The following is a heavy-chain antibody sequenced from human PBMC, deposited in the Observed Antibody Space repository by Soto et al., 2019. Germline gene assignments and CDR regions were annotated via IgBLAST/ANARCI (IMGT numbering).Heavy chain of an antibody. V-gene: IGHV2-5*02. Sequence: QITLNESGPALVKPTQTLTLTCTFSGFSLNTRDVGVGWIRQPPGKALEWLGVVYWDDDKTYSPSLKSRLTVSKDTPKSQSVLRMPKMDPVDTATYSCAHCRGGVASFWGQGTLITVSS. CDR1: GFSLNTRDVG. CDR3: AHCRGGVASF. D-gene: IGHD3-16*01. CDR2: VYWDDDK. J-gene: IGHJ4*02.